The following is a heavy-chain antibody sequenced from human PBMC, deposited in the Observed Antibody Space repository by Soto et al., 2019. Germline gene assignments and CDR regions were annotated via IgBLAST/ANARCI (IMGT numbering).Heavy chain of an antibody. D-gene: IGHD5-12*01. CDR3: ARVEMATTIAAAFDI. CDR2: ISAYNGNT. CDR1: GYTFTSYG. Sequence: ASVKVSCKASGYTFTSYGISWVRQAPGQGLEWMGWISAYNGNTNYAQKLQGRVTMTTDTSTSTAYMELRSLRSDDTAVYYCARVEMATTIAAAFDIWGQGTMVTVS. V-gene: IGHV1-18*01. J-gene: IGHJ3*02.